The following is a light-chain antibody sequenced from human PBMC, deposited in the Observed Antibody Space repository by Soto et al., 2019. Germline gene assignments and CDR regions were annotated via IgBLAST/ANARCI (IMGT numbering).Light chain of an antibody. CDR3: QQYHTSLLT. Sequence: EIVLTPSPGTLSLSPGERATLSCRASQTLTSTYLAWYQQKPGQAPRLLIYGASTRATGIPDRFSGSGSGTDFTLTISRLEPEDFAVYYCQQYHTSLLTFGGGTKVDIK. J-gene: IGKJ4*01. CDR2: GAS. CDR1: QTLTSTY. V-gene: IGKV3-20*01.